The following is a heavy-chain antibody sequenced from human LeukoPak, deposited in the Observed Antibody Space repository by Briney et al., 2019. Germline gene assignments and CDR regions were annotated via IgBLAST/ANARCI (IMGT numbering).Heavy chain of an antibody. CDR3: AREFVKDYSSVWTKVAGFDI. CDR1: GYTFTDYY. J-gene: IGHJ3*02. CDR2: INTNRGGT. D-gene: IGHD6-19*01. V-gene: IGHV1-2*02. Sequence: ASVKVSCKASGYTFTDYYIHWVRQAPGQGPEWMGWINTNRGGTSYAQNFQGRVTMTRDTSISTAYMELSWLTSDDTAVYWCAREFVKDYSSVWTKVAGFDIWGQGTMVTVSS.